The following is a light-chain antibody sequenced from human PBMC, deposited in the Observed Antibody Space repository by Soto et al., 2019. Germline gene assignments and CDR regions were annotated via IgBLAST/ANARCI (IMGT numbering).Light chain of an antibody. J-gene: IGKJ2*01. Sequence: DIQMTQSPSTLSASVGDRVTITCRASQSISSWLAWYQQKPGKAPKLLIYDASSLESGVPSRFSGSGSGTEFTLTISSLHPDAFATYYCQHYNSYLYTFGQGTKLEIK. CDR1: QSISSW. CDR2: DAS. V-gene: IGKV1-5*01. CDR3: QHYNSYLYT.